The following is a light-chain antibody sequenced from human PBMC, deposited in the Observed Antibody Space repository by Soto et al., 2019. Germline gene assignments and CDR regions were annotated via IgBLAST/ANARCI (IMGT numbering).Light chain of an antibody. V-gene: IGKV1-33*01. CDR1: QDITNY. Sequence: DIQMTQSPSSLSASVGDRVTITCEASQDITNYLNWYQQKPGRAPRLLLYDASSLETGVPSRFSGSGSGTDFTLTISRQEPEDFAVYYCHQYGSSGTFGQGTKVDI. CDR2: DAS. J-gene: IGKJ1*01. CDR3: HQYGSSGT.